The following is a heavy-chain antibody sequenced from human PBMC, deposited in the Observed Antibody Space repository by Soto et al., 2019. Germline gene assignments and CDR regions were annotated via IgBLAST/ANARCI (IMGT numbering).Heavy chain of an antibody. Sequence: PGGSLRLSCAASGFTFSSYEMNWVRQAPGKGLEWVSYISSSGSTIYYADSVKGRFTISRDNAKNSLYLQMNSLRAEDTAVYYCAREYSNFVNYYGMDVWGQGTTVTVSS. CDR3: AREYSNFVNYYGMDV. J-gene: IGHJ6*02. CDR1: GFTFSSYE. D-gene: IGHD4-4*01. CDR2: ISSSGSTI. V-gene: IGHV3-48*03.